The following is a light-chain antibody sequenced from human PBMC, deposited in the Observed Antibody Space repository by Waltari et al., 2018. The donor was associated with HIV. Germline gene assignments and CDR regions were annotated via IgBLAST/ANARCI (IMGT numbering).Light chain of an antibody. Sequence: SYDLSQPPSVSVSPGQTASITCSEDKLGDKYVSWYQQYPGQSPVLVIYQDDRRPSGIPERFSGSNSGTTATLTIGGTQTMDEADYYCQAWDSSAVVFGRGTKLTVL. CDR3: QAWDSSAVV. J-gene: IGLJ3*02. CDR1: KLGDKY. CDR2: QDD. V-gene: IGLV3-1*01.